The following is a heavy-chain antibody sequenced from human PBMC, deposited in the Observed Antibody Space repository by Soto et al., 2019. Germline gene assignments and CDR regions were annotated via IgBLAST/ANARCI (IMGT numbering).Heavy chain of an antibody. CDR3: ARDDEWGSDCDLGY. CDR1: GFTFSSHA. D-gene: IGHD3-16*01. V-gene: IGHV3-30-3*01. J-gene: IGHJ4*02. CDR2: ISSDGSNK. Sequence: QVQLVESGGGVVQPGRSLRLSCSVSGFTFSSHAMHWVRQAPGKGLEWVALISSDGSNKYYADSVKGRFTTSRDNSKNTMYLQMNSLRVEDTAVYYCARDDEWGSDCDLGYWGQGALVTVSS.